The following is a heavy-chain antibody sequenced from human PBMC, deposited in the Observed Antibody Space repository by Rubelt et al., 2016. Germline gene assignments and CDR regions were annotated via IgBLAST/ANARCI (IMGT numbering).Heavy chain of an antibody. V-gene: IGHV4-34*01. J-gene: IGHJ4*02. CDR2: INHSGST. Sequence: GLEWIGEINHSGSTNYNPSLKSRVTISVDTSKNQFSLKLSSVTAADTAVYYCARPLDYWGQGTLATVSS. CDR3: ARPLDY.